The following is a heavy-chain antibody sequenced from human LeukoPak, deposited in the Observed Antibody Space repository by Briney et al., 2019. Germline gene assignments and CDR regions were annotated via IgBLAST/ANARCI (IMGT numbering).Heavy chain of an antibody. CDR2: INWNGGST. Sequence: GGSLRLSCAASGFTFDDYTMHWVRQAPGKGLEWVSGINWNGGSTGYADSVKGRFTISRDNAKNSLYLQMNSLRAEDTALYYCARNEYSSSWYYFDYWGQGTLVTVSS. CDR1: GFTFDDYT. V-gene: IGHV3-20*04. CDR3: ARNEYSSSWYYFDY. J-gene: IGHJ4*02. D-gene: IGHD6-13*01.